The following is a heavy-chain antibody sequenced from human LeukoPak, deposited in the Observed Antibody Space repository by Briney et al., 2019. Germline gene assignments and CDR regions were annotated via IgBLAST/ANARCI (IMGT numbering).Heavy chain of an antibody. D-gene: IGHD3-16*01. CDR1: GYTFTTYG. CDR2: INPNSGGT. Sequence: ASVKVSCKASGYTFTTYGLSWVRQAPGQGLEWMGWINPNSGGTNYAQKFQGRVTMTRDTSISTAYMELSRLRSDDTAVYYCARDPWGGHFDYWGQGTLVTVSS. V-gene: IGHV1-2*02. J-gene: IGHJ4*02. CDR3: ARDPWGGHFDY.